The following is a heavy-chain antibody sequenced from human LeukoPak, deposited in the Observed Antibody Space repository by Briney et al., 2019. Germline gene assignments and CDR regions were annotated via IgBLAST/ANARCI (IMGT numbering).Heavy chain of an antibody. CDR2: ISGSGGST. Sequence: GGSLRLSCAASGFTFSNYAMSWVRQAPGKGLEWVSAISGSGGSTCYADSVKGRFTISRDNAKNSLYLQMNSLRAEDTAIYYCARDKETTTAQFEYWGQGTLVTVAP. V-gene: IGHV3-23*01. D-gene: IGHD4-11*01. J-gene: IGHJ4*02. CDR3: ARDKETTTAQFEY. CDR1: GFTFSNYA.